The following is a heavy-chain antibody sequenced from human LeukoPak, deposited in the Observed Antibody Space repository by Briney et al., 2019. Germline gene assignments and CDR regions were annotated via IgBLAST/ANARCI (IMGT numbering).Heavy chain of an antibody. CDR2: IGTAGDT. CDR1: GFTFSSYD. D-gene: IGHD6-13*01. CDR3: ARDLDEYSSSH. Sequence: GGSLRLSCAASGFTFSSYDMHWVRQATGKGLEWVSAIGTAGDTYYPGSVKGRFTISRENAKNPLYLQMNSLRAGDTAVYYCARDLDEYSSSHWGQGTLVSVSS. J-gene: IGHJ4*02. V-gene: IGHV3-13*01.